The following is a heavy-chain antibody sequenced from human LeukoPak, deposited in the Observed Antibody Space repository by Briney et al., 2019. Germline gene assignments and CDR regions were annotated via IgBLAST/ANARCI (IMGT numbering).Heavy chain of an antibody. V-gene: IGHV1-8*01. D-gene: IGHD1-26*01. J-gene: IGHJ4*02. CDR1: GYTFTSYD. CDR3: ARAHYPLGVAGATLGY. CDR2: MNPNSGNT. Sequence: ASVTVSCKASGYTFTSYDINWVRQAPGQGLEWMGWMNPNSGNTGYAQKFQGRVTMTRNTSISTAYMELSSLRSEDTAVYYCARAHYPLGVAGATLGYWGQGTLVTVSS.